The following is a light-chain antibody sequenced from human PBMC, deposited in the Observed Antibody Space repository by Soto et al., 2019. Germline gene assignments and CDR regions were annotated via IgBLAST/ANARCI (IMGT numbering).Light chain of an antibody. CDR1: QSVSNNY. J-gene: IGKJ4*01. Sequence: EIVLTQSPGTLSLSPGERATLSCRASQSVSNNYLAWYQQKPGQAPRLLIYGASSRATGIPDSVSGSGSGTDFTLTISRREPEDFAVEYCQQYGSSPLTFGGGTKVDIK. CDR3: QQYGSSPLT. CDR2: GAS. V-gene: IGKV3-20*01.